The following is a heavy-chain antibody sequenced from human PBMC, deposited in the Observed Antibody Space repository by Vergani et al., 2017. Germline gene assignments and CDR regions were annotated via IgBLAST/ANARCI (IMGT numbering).Heavy chain of an antibody. V-gene: IGHV4-30-4*01. CDR3: ARGGIVGATGYYYYYGMDV. J-gene: IGHJ6*02. D-gene: IGHD1-26*01. Sequence: QVQLQESGPGLVKPSQTLSLTCTVSGGSISSGDYYWSWIRQPPGKGLEWIGYIYYSGSTYYNPSLKSRVTISVDTSKNQFSLKLSSVTAADTAVYYCARGGIVGATGYYYYYGMDVWGQGTTVTVSS. CDR1: GGSISSGDYY. CDR2: IYYSGST.